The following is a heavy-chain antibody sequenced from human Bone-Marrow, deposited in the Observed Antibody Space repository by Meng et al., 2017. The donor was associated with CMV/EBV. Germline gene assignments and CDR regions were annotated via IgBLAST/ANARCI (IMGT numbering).Heavy chain of an antibody. Sequence: ASVKVSCKASGYTFTSYYMHWVRQAPGQGLEWMGIINPSGGSTSYEQKFQGRVTMTRDTSTSTVYMELSSLRSEDTAVYYCARDSRGLSFLAARHNYYGMDVWGQGTTVTVSS. D-gene: IGHD6-6*01. J-gene: IGHJ6*02. CDR3: ARDSRGLSFLAARHNYYGMDV. V-gene: IGHV1-46*01. CDR1: GYTFTSYY. CDR2: INPSGGST.